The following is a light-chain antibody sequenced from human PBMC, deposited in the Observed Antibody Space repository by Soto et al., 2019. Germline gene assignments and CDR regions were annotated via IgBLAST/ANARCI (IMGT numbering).Light chain of an antibody. J-gene: IGKJ1*01. V-gene: IGKV3-20*01. CDR2: GTS. Sequence: EIVLTQSPGTLSLSPGERATLSCRASQGVSSNYLAWYQQKSGQAPRLLLYGTSSRATGIPERFRGSGSGPDFTLTISRLEPVDFAVYFCQQYGGLPWTFGQGTKV. CDR3: QQYGGLPWT. CDR1: QGVSSNY.